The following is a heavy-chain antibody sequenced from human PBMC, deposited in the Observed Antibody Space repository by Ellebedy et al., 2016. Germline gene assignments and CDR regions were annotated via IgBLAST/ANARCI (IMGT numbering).Heavy chain of an antibody. Sequence: ASVKVSXXASGYTFTGYYMHWVRQAPGQGLEWMGWINPNSGGTNYAQKFQGRVTMTRDTSISTAYMELSRLRSDDTAAYYCARGAKYYFDYWGQGTLVTVSS. CDR1: GYTFTGYY. CDR3: ARGAKYYFDY. CDR2: INPNSGGT. V-gene: IGHV1-2*02. J-gene: IGHJ4*02.